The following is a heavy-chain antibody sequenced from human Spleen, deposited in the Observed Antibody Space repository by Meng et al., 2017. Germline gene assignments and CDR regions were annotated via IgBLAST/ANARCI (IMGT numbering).Heavy chain of an antibody. J-gene: IGHJ5*02. CDR1: GGSISTSGYY. D-gene: IGHD6-19*01. Sequence: QPQLQESGPGLVQPSEALSLTCRVSGGSISTSGYYWGWFRQPPGKGLEWIGSIGHSGFTYYTPSLKSRVTVSIDTSKNQFFLKLTSVTAADTAVYYCVRSSGWVRTGFDPWGQGTLVTVSS. CDR3: VRSSGWVRTGFDP. CDR2: IGHSGFT. V-gene: IGHV4-39*01.